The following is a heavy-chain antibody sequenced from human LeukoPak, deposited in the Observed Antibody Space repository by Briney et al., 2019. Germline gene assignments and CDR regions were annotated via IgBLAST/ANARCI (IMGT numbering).Heavy chain of an antibody. V-gene: IGHV1-2*02. CDR3: ARESPYSSSWFDN. J-gene: IGHJ4*02. CDR2: INPKDGGT. D-gene: IGHD6-13*01. Sequence: ASVKVSCKASGYTLTDYYLHWVRQAPGPGLEWMGWINPKDGGTNYAQKFRGRVTMTTDTSITTAYMDLNSLRSDDTAVYYCARESPYSSSWFDNWGQGTLVTVSS. CDR1: GYTLTDYY.